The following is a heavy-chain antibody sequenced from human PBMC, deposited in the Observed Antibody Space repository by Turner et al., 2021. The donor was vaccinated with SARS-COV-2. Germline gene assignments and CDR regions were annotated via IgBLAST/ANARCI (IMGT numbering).Heavy chain of an antibody. CDR1: GVTFSSYA. CDR2: IIPFFGTS. J-gene: IGHJ5*02. V-gene: IGHV1-69*01. Sequence: QVQLVQSGAEVKKPGCSVKVSCKASGVTFSSYAISWVRQAPGQGLEWMGGIIPFFGTSNYAQKFQGRVTITADESTSTAYMELSSLSSEDTAVYYCARARGVDYYDSSGQRFDPWGQGTLVTVSS. D-gene: IGHD3-22*01. CDR3: ARARGVDYYDSSGQRFDP.